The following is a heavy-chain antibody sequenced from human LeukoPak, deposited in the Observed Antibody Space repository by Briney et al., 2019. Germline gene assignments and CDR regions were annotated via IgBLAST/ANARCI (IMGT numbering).Heavy chain of an antibody. J-gene: IGHJ4*02. CDR3: ARHEISGYPQFDY. V-gene: IGHV4-34*01. CDR1: GGSFSGYY. D-gene: IGHD3-22*01. CDR2: INHSGST. Sequence: PSETLSLTCAVYGGSFSGYYWSWIRQPPGKGLEWIGEINHSGSTNYNPSLKSRVTISVDTSKNQFSLKLSSVTAADTAVYYCARHEISGYPQFDYWGQGTLVTVSS.